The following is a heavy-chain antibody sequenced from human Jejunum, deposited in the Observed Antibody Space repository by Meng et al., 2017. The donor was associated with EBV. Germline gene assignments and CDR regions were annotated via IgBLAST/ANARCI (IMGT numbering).Heavy chain of an antibody. V-gene: IGHV1-46*01. J-gene: IGHJ4*02. D-gene: IGHD3-3*01. Sequence: QVQSSVAGVEMQKPGASCSGSCESSGSTCSGCEMHWRRQAARQGFQWMGIINPCGAYTNYAQQFQGRVTMTQDTSTSTVYMELSSLRSEDTAVYYCARAYFWWENPQGKYYFDYWGQGTLVTVSS. CDR2: INPCGAYT. CDR3: ARAYFWWENPQGKYYFDY. CDR1: GSTCSGCE.